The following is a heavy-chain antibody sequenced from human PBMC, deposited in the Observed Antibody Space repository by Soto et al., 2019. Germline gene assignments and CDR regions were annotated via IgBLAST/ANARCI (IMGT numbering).Heavy chain of an antibody. J-gene: IGHJ5*02. CDR3: AREGFYGGYSTNYSGP. CDR2: IYPSDSQT. V-gene: IGHV5-51*01. CDR1: GYGFSNWW. D-gene: IGHD4-17*01. Sequence: GDPLKISCKGSGYGFSNWWIAWVRQMPGKGLEYMGIIYPSDSQTRYSPSFQCQVTISADKSISTAYLPWISLKASDTALYYCAREGFYGGYSTNYSGPRGQRTLGTISS.